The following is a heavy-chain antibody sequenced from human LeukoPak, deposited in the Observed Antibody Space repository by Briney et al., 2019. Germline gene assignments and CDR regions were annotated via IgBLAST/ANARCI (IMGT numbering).Heavy chain of an antibody. J-gene: IGHJ4*02. D-gene: IGHD1-26*01. CDR1: GGSISSSNW. V-gene: IGHV4-4*02. CDR2: IYHSGST. CDR3: ARDPPASGPLDY. Sequence: SETLSPTCTVSGGSISSSNWWSWVHQPPGKGLEWIGEIYHSGSTNYNPSLKSRVTISVDKSKNQFSLKLSSVTAADTAVYYCARDPPASGPLDYWGQGTLVTVSS.